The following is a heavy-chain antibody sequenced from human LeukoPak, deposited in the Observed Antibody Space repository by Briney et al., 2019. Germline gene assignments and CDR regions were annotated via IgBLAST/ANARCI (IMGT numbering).Heavy chain of an antibody. J-gene: IGHJ4*02. V-gene: IGHV3-23*01. D-gene: IGHD3-16*01. CDR1: GFTFSSYA. Sequence: GGSLRLSCAASGFTFSSYAVSWVRQAPGKGLEWVSAISGSGGSTYYADSVKGRFTISRDNSKNTLYLQMNSLRAEDTAVYYCAKDYSAIMITFGGPIDYWGQGTLVTVSS. CDR3: AKDYSAIMITFGGPIDY. CDR2: ISGSGGST.